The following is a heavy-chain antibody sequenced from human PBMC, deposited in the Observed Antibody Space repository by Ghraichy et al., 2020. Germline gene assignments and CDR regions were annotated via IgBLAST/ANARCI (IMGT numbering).Heavy chain of an antibody. Sequence: ASVKVSCKIGRAHVCTPVHYSVPYAVFQWQKWMGWIKAGNGDTNYSQKFQGRVTITRDTSASTAYMELSSLRSEDTAVYYCAREVVVIRSPGSGMDVWGQGTTVTVSS. J-gene: IGHJ6*02. CDR2: IKAGNGDT. D-gene: IGHD2-2*01. CDR1: RAHVCTPV. CDR3: AREVVVIRSPGSGMDV. V-gene: IGHV1-3*01.